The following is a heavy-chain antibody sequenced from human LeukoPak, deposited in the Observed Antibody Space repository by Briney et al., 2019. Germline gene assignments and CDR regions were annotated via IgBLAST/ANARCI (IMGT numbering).Heavy chain of an antibody. CDR1: GGSISSGGYY. CDR2: IYYSGST. D-gene: IGHD4-17*01. J-gene: IGHJ6*03. Sequence: PSETLSLTCTVSGGSISSGGYYWSWIRQHPGKGLEWIGYIYYSGSTYYNPSLKSRVTISVDTSKNQFSLKLSSVTAADTAVYCCARGYGDPRDYYYYMDVWGKGTTVTVSS. V-gene: IGHV4-31*03. CDR3: ARGYGDPRDYYYYMDV.